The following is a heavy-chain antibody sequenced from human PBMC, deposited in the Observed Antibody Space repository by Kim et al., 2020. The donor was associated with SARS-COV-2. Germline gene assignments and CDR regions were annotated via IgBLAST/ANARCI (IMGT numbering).Heavy chain of an antibody. CDR2: INQDGSGT. D-gene: IGHD3-9*01. Sequence: GGSLRLSCAASGFTFSSYGMSWVRQAPGKGLEWVSDINQDGSGTYYADSVKGRFTISRDNSKNSLYLQMNSLRAEDTAVYYCARDRYFDWLLATYYFYGMAVCGQGAT. V-gene: IGHV3-7*01. J-gene: IGHJ6*02. CDR3: ARDRYFDWLLATYYFYGMAV. CDR1: GFTFSSYG.